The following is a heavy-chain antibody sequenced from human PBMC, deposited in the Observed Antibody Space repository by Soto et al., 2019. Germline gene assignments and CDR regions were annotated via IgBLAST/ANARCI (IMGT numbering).Heavy chain of an antibody. CDR1: GGSFSGYS. V-gene: IGHV4-34*01. CDR3: ARAHLQGFIVLAVVGHFDY. CDR2: INQSGNA. D-gene: IGHD2-15*01. J-gene: IGHJ4*02. Sequence: QVQLQQWGAGLLKPSETLSLACTVYGGSFSGYSWSWIRQPPGKGLEWIGEINQSGNANYNPSLKSRVTISVDTSKNQFSRKLSSVTAADTAVYYCARAHLQGFIVLAVVGHFDYWGQGALVTVSS.